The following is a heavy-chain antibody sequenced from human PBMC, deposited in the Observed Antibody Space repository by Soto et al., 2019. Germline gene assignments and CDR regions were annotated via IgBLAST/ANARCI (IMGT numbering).Heavy chain of an antibody. CDR3: ASSFRV. CDR1: GFTFSYYQ. Sequence: GGSLRLSCEASGFTFSYYQMNRVRQAPGKGLEWLAYISSTSGLIYYADSVRGRFTISRDNAKNSVYLRMNSLRVQDTAVYYCASSFRVWGPGTLVTNSS. J-gene: IGHJ4*01. V-gene: IGHV3-48*03. CDR2: ISSTSGLI.